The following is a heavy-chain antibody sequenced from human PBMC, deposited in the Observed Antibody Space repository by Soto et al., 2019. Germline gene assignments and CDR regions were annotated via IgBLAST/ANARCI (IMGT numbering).Heavy chain of an antibody. CDR1: GFSLSTSGVG. J-gene: IGHJ5*02. CDR2: IYWDDDK. Sequence: QITLKESGPTLVKPTQTLTLTCTFSGFSLSTSGVGVGWIRQPPGKALEWLALIYWDDDKRYSPSLKSRLTITKNTYKNQVVLTMPNRDPVDTATYYCAHCVTLAAAVKKGGWFDPWGQGTLVTVSS. V-gene: IGHV2-5*02. CDR3: AHCVTLAAAVKKGGWFDP. D-gene: IGHD6-13*01.